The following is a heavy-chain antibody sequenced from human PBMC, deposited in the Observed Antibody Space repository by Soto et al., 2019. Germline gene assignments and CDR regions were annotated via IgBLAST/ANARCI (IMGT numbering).Heavy chain of an antibody. V-gene: IGHV3-30*18. CDR2: ISYDGSNK. Sequence: ESGGGVVQPGRSLRLSCAASGFTFSSYGMHWVRQAPGKGLEWVAVISYDGSNKYYADSVKGRFTISRDNSKNTLYLQMNSLRAEDTAVYYCAKDLQLEPSYYGMDVWGQGTTVTVSS. CDR1: GFTFSSYG. D-gene: IGHD1-1*01. CDR3: AKDLQLEPSYYGMDV. J-gene: IGHJ6*02.